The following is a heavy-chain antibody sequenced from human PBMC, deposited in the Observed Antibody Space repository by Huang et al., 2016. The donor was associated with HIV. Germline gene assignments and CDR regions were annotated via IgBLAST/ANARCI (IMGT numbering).Heavy chain of an antibody. V-gene: IGHV4-34*01. Sequence: QVQLRQWGAGLVKPSETLSLTCAVYGGSFSGYYWTWIRQSPGKGLEWIGEINRIGKTNYQPSLKGRVTISKDTAKNQFSLQLTSVSAADTGVYFCAREKAADSAWYGVYYFDYWGEGALVTVTS. CDR1: GGSFSGYY. J-gene: IGHJ4*02. CDR3: AREKAADSAWYGVYYFDY. CDR2: INRIGKT. D-gene: IGHD6-19*01.